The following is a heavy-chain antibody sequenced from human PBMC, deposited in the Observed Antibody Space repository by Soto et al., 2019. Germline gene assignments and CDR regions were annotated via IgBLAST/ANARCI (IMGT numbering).Heavy chain of an antibody. CDR2: IIPIFGTA. CDR3: ARDRIGRPHGEYYFDY. D-gene: IGHD2-21*01. Sequence: SVKVSCKASGGTSSSYAISWVRQAPGQGLEWMGGIIPIFGTANYAQKFQGRVTITADESTSTAYMELSSLRSEDTAVYYCARDRIGRPHGEYYFDYWGQGTLVTVSS. CDR1: GGTSSSYA. J-gene: IGHJ4*02. V-gene: IGHV1-69*13.